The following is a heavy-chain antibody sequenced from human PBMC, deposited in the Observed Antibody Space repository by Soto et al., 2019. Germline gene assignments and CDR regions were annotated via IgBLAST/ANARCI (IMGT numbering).Heavy chain of an antibody. CDR3: AREYGDGWFDP. CDR1: GFIFSAYW. CDR2: INQHGSEK. V-gene: IGHV3-7*04. J-gene: IGHJ5*02. Sequence: PGWSLRLSCEASGFIFSAYWVTWVRQAPGKGLEWVANINQHGSEKYYVDSVNGRFTISRDNTKNSLYLQMNSLRAEDTAVYYCAREYGDGWFDPWGQGSLVTVSS. D-gene: IGHD4-17*01.